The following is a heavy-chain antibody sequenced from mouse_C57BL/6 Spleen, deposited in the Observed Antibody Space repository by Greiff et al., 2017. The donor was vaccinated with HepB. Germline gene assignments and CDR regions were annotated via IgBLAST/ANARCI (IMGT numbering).Heavy chain of an antibody. J-gene: IGHJ4*01. CDR1: GYTFTDYN. CDR3: ARQLRLHGGAMDY. V-gene: IGHV1-18*01. CDR2: INPNNGGT. Sequence: EVKLMESGPELVKPGASVKIPCKASGYTFTDYNMDWVKQSHGKSLEWIGDINPNNGGTIYNQKFKGKATLTVDKSSSTAYMELRSLTSEDTAVYYCARQLRLHGGAMDYWGQGTSVTVSS. D-gene: IGHD3-2*02.